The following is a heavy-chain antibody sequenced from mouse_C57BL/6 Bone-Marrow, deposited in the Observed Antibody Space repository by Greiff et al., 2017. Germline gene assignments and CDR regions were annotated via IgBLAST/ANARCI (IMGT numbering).Heavy chain of an antibody. CDR1: GYSITSDY. J-gene: IGHJ1*03. CDR2: ISYSGST. CDR3: ARGYHGSGYWYLDV. Sequence: EVKLQESGPGLAKPSQTLSLTCSVTGYSITSDYWNWIRKFPGNKLEYMGYISYSGSTYYNPSLKSRISITRDTSKNQYYLQLNSVTTEDTATYYWARGYHGSGYWYLDVWATGTTATAPS. D-gene: IGHD1-1*01. V-gene: IGHV3-8*01.